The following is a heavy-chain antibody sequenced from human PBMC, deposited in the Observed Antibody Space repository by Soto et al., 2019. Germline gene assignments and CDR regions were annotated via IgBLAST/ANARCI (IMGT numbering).Heavy chain of an antibody. Sequence: PSETLSLTCAVSGGSISSGGYSWSWIRQPPGKGLEWIGYMYHSGSTYYNPSLKSRVTISIDRSKNQFSLKLSSVTAADTAVYYCASVVAGPPDYWGQGTLVTVS. CDR1: GGSISSGGYS. D-gene: IGHD2-2*01. CDR2: MYHSGST. V-gene: IGHV4-30-2*01. CDR3: ASVVAGPPDY. J-gene: IGHJ4*02.